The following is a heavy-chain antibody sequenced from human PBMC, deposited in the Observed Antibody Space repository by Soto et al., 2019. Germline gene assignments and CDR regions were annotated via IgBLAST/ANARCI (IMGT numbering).Heavy chain of an antibody. V-gene: IGHV4-31*03. J-gene: IGHJ6*02. CDR2: IYCIGST. CDR3: ARDRRFRGFYGMDV. Sequence: QVQLQESGPGLVKPSQTLSLTCTVSGGSISSGGYYWSWIRQHPGKGLEWIGYIYCIGSTYYNPSLKSRVTISVDTAKNQSSLKLSSVTAAHTAVYYCARDRRFRGFYGMDVWGQGTTVTVSS. CDR1: GGSISSGGYY. D-gene: IGHD3-10*01.